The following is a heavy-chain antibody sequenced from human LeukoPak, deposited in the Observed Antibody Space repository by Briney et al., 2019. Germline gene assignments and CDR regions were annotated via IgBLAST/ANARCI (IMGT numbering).Heavy chain of an antibody. CDR2: IRYDGSNK. J-gene: IGHJ6*03. V-gene: IGHV3-30*02. CDR3: AKVCRMVRGVIPSVGYMDV. Sequence: GGSLRLSCAASGFTFSSYGMHWVRQAPGKGLEWVAFIRYDGSNKYYADSVKGRFTISRDNSKNTLYLQMNSLRAEDTAVYYCAKVCRMVRGVIPSVGYMDVWGKGTTVTISS. D-gene: IGHD3-10*01. CDR1: GFTFSSYG.